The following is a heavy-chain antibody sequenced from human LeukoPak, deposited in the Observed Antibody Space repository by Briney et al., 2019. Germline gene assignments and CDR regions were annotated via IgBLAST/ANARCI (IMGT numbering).Heavy chain of an antibody. J-gene: IGHJ6*03. CDR1: GFTFDDYG. Sequence: PGGSLRLSCAASGFTFDDYGMSWVRQAPGKGLEWDSGINWNGGSTGYADSVKGRFTISRDNAKNSLYLQMNSLRAEDTALYYCARDMSVPAASLSGYYYMDVWGKGTTVTVSS. V-gene: IGHV3-20*04. CDR2: INWNGGST. CDR3: ARDMSVPAASLSGYYYMDV. D-gene: IGHD2-2*01.